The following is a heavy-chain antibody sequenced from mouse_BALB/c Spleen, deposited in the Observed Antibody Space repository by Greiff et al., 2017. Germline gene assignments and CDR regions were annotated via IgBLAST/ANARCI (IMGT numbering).Heavy chain of an antibody. J-gene: IGHJ3*01. V-gene: IGHV1-80*01. Sequence: QVQLQQSGPELVKPGASVKISCKASGYAFSSSWMNWVKQRPGQGLEWIGQIYPGDGDTNYNGKFKGKATLTADKSSSTAYMQLSSLTSEDSAVYFCARGDYGSSYKAYWGQGTLVTVSA. D-gene: IGHD1-1*01. CDR2: IYPGDGDT. CDR3: ARGDYGSSYKAY. CDR1: GYAFSSSW.